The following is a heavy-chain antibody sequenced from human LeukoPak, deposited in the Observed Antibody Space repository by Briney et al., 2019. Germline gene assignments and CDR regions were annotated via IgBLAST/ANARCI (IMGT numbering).Heavy chain of an antibody. CDR1: GYTFTGYY. J-gene: IGHJ4*02. D-gene: IGHD3-10*01. CDR2: INPNSGGT. Sequence: ASVKVSCKASGYTFTGYYMHWVRQAPGQGLEWMGRINPNSGGTNYAQKFQGRVTMTRDTSISTAYMELSRLRSDDTAVYYCARDSGGANGNFDYWGQGTLVTVSS. V-gene: IGHV1-2*06. CDR3: ARDSGGANGNFDY.